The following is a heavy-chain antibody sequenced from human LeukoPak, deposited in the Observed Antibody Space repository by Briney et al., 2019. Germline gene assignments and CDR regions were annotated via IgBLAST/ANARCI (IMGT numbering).Heavy chain of an antibody. J-gene: IGHJ4*02. CDR2: INWNGGST. CDR1: GFTFDDYG. Sequence: GGSLRLSCSAPGFTFDDYGMSWVRQAPGKGLEWVSGINWNGGSTGYADSVKCRFTISRDNAKNSLYLQMNSLRAEDTALYYCARDVPQANYDYVWGSYRSWYFDYWGQGTLVTVSS. V-gene: IGHV3-20*04. D-gene: IGHD3-16*02. CDR3: ARDVPQANYDYVWGSYRSWYFDY.